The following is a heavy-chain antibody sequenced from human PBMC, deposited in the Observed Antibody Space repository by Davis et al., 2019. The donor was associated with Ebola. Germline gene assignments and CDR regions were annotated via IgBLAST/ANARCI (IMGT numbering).Heavy chain of an antibody. CDR2: IIPIFDTP. CDR3: ARDFDGGNYYFDY. J-gene: IGHJ4*02. CDR1: GGSFSSPP. Sequence: SSVTVSCQTSGGSFSSPPISWVRQAPGQGLEWMGGIIPIFDTPHYAQKFQGRITITADESTSTADMELSSLRSEDTATYFCARDFDGGNYYFDYWGPGTPVTVSS. V-gene: IGHV1-69*13. D-gene: IGHD3-9*01.